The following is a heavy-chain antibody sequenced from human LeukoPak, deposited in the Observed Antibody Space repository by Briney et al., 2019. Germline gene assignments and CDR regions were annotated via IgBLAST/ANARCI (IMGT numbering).Heavy chain of an antibody. V-gene: IGHV4-30-2*01. J-gene: IGHJ4*02. Sequence: SETLSLTCTVSGGSISSGGYYWSWIRQPPGKGLEWIGYIYHSGSTYYNPSLKSRVTISVDRSKNQFSLKLSSVTAADTAVYYCARAPYSSYGDYWGQGTLVTVSS. CDR2: IYHSGST. CDR1: GGSISSGGYY. D-gene: IGHD3-22*01. CDR3: ARAPYSSYGDY.